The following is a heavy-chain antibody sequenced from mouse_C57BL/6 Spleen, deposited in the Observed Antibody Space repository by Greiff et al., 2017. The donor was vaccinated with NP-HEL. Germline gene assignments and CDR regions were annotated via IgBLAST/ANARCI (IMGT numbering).Heavy chain of an antibody. Sequence: VQLQQSGPELVKPGASVKISCKASGYAFSSSWMNWVKQRPGKGLEWIGRIYPGDGDTNYNGKFKGKATLTADKSSSTAYMQLSSRTSEDAAVYFCARVDYDEEYWGQGTLVTVSA. V-gene: IGHV1-82*01. J-gene: IGHJ3*01. CDR2: IYPGDGDT. CDR1: GYAFSSSW. D-gene: IGHD2-4*01. CDR3: ARVDYDEEY.